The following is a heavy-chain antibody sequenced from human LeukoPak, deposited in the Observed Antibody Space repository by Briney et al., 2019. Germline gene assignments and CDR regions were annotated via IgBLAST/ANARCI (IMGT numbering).Heavy chain of an antibody. CDR1: GGSISSYY. Sequence: SETLSLTCTVSGGSISSYYWSWIRQPPGKGLEWIGYIYYSGSTNYNPSLKSRVTISVDTSKNQFSLKLSSVTAADTAVYYCARTLGFGEFFDDWGQGTLVTVSS. V-gene: IGHV4-59*01. D-gene: IGHD3-10*01. J-gene: IGHJ4*02. CDR3: ARTLGFGEFFDD. CDR2: IYYSGST.